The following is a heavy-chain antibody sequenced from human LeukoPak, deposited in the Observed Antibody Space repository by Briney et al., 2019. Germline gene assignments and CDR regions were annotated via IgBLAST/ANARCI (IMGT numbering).Heavy chain of an antibody. CDR2: IYYSGST. Sequence: PSQTLSLTCTVSGGSISSGGYYWSWIRQPPGKGLEWIGSIYYSGSTYYNPSLKSRVTISVDTSKNQFSLKLSSVTAADTAVYYCARAGYYYDSSGYLGRWGQGTLVTVSS. CDR1: GGSISSGGYY. V-gene: IGHV4-39*07. D-gene: IGHD3-22*01. CDR3: ARAGYYYDSSGYLGR. J-gene: IGHJ4*02.